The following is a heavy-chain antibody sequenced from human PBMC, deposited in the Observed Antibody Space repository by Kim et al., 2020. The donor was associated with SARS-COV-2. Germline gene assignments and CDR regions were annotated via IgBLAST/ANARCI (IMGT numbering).Heavy chain of an antibody. CDR2: IGTDGGRT. V-gene: IGHV3-23*01. Sequence: GGSLRLSCVGSGFIFSGHDMSWVRQAPGKGLQWVSGIGTDGGRTYYADSVKGRFTISRDNSKKTLYLQMNSLRAEVTAIYYCAKDGGIGGTPDAFDIWG. D-gene: IGHD1-26*01. J-gene: IGHJ3*02. CDR1: GFIFSGHD. CDR3: AKDGGIGGTPDAFDI.